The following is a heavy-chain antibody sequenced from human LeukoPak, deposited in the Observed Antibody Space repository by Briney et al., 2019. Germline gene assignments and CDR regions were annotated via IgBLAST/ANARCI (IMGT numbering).Heavy chain of an antibody. CDR2: IYYSGST. Sequence: SETLSLTCTVSGGSISSYYWSWIRQPPGKGLEWIGYIYYSGSTNYNPSLKSRATISVDTSKNQFSLKLSSVTAADTAMYYCASTYCSGGSCYWALDYWGQGTLVTVSS. V-gene: IGHV4-59*08. J-gene: IGHJ4*02. D-gene: IGHD2-15*01. CDR3: ASTYCSGGSCYWALDY. CDR1: GGSISSYY.